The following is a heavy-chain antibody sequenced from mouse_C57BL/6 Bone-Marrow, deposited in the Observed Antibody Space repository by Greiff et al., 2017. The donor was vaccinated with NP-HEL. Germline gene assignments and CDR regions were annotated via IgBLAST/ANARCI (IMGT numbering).Heavy chain of an antibody. J-gene: IGHJ4*01. V-gene: IGHV3-8*01. Sequence: EVQLKESGPGLAKPSQTLSLTCSVTGYSITSDYWNWIRKFPGNKLEYMGYISYSGSTYYNPSLKSRISITRDTSKNQYYLQLNSVTTEDTATYYCARSPLWLRRNYYAMDYWGQGTSVTVSS. D-gene: IGHD2-2*01. CDR3: ARSPLWLRRNYYAMDY. CDR1: GYSITSDY. CDR2: ISYSGST.